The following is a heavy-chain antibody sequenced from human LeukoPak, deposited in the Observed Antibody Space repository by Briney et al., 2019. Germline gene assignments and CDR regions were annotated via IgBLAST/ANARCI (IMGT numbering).Heavy chain of an antibody. CDR1: GGSISSYY. V-gene: IGHV4-4*07. CDR2: IYTSGST. Sequence: SETLSLTCTVSGGSISSYYWSWIRQPAGKGLEWIGRIYTSGSTNYNPSLKSRVTISVDTSKNQFSLKLSSVTAADTAVYYCARTHRDGYNWESDFDYWGQGTLVTVSS. J-gene: IGHJ4*02. D-gene: IGHD5-24*01. CDR3: ARTHRDGYNWESDFDY.